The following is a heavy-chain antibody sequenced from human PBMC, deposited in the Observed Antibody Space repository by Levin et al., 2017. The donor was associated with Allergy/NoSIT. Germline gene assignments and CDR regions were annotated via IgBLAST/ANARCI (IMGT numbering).Heavy chain of an antibody. V-gene: IGHV3-11*01. CDR2: INTDSNTI. Sequence: GESLKISCTTSGFSFSDYYMAWIRQAPGKGLEWVSYINTDSNTIRYADSVKGRFTISRDNAKNSLYLQMSSLRAEDTAVYFCAKRGSGRHFDYWGQGTLVTVSS. D-gene: IGHD6-19*01. J-gene: IGHJ4*02. CDR3: AKRGSGRHFDY. CDR1: GFSFSDYY.